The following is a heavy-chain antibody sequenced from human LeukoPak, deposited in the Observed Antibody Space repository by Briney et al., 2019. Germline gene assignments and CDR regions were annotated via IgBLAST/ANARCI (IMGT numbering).Heavy chain of an antibody. CDR2: ISSSSSYI. CDR1: GFTFSSYS. D-gene: IGHD6-19*01. J-gene: IGHJ5*02. V-gene: IGHV3-21*01. CDR3: ARDRVASSGQYNWFDP. Sequence: GGTLRLSCAASGFTFSSYSMNWVRQAPGKGLEWVSSISSSSSYIYYADSVKGRFTISRDNAKNSLYLQMNSLRAEDTAVYYCARDRVASSGQYNWFDPWGQGTLVTVSS.